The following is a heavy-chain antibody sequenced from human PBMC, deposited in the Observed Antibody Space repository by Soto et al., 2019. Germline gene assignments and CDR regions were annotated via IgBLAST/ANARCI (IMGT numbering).Heavy chain of an antibody. CDR3: AKDLTRQLAYWLDP. Sequence: ASVKVSCKASGFSFTGYYIHWLLQAPGQGLEWMGWINAHSGGTEYAQKFQGRVTLTRDTSIATAYLTLTSLASDDTALYYCAKDLTRQLAYWLDPWGQGTQVTVSS. J-gene: IGHJ5*02. V-gene: IGHV1-2*02. CDR1: GFSFTGYY. CDR2: INAHSGGT. D-gene: IGHD6-6*01.